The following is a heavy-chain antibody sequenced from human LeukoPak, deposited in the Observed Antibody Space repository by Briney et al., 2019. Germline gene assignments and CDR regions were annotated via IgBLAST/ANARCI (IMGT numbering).Heavy chain of an antibody. CDR3: ARARHNYGDFHLDY. CDR1: GYTFISYV. CDR2: INAGNSNT. D-gene: IGHD4-17*01. V-gene: IGHV1-3*01. J-gene: IGHJ4*02. Sequence: GSVKVSYKASGYTFISYVVHWVRQAPGQRLEWMGWINAGNSNTKSSQKFQDRVTITRDTSASAVYMELSSLRSEDTAVYYCARARHNYGDFHLDYWGQGTLVTVSS.